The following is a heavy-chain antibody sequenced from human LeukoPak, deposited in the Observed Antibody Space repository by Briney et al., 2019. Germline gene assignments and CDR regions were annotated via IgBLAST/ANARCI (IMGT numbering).Heavy chain of an antibody. V-gene: IGHV3-43*02. D-gene: IGHD3-22*01. CDR3: ATNFGAYYYDTSGYYDF. J-gene: IGHJ4*02. CDR2: ISGDGNST. Sequence: GGSLRLSCAASGFTFDDYAMRWVRQAPGKGLEWVSLISGDGNSTYYAGSVKGRFTISRDNSKNSLYLQMNSLRTEDAAYYYCATNFGAYYYDTSGYYDFWGQGTLVTVSS. CDR1: GFTFDDYA.